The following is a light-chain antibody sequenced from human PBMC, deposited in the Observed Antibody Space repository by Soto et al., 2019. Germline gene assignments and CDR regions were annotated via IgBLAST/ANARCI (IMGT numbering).Light chain of an antibody. V-gene: IGKV3-20*01. CDR3: QQYGSSPKT. CDR2: GAS. Sequence: ENVLTPSPGTPSLSPGERGTLACWASQSVSSSYLAWYQQKPGQAPRLLIYGASSRATGIPDRFSGSGSGTDFTLTISRLEPEDFAVYYCQQYGSSPKTFGQGTKVDIK. CDR1: QSVSSSY. J-gene: IGKJ1*01.